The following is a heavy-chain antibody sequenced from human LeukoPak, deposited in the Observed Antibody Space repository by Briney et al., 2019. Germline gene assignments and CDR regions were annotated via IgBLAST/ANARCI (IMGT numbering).Heavy chain of an antibody. CDR1: GYTFTSYY. CDR2: INPSGGST. V-gene: IGHV1-46*01. J-gene: IGHJ4*02. D-gene: IGHD6-19*01. Sequence: GASVKVSCKASGYTFTSYYMHWVRQAPGQGLEWMGIINPSGGSTSYAQKFQGRVTMTRDTSTSTAYMELRSLRSDDTAVYYCASQENYSSGSVYWGQGTLVTVSS. CDR3: ASQENYSSGSVY.